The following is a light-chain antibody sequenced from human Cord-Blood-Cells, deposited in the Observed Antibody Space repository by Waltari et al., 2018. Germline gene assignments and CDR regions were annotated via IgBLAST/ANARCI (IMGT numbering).Light chain of an antibody. Sequence: EIQMTQSPYSLSAYVGDRVTITCRASQSISSYLNWYQQKPGKAPKLLIYAASSLQSGVPSRFSGSGSGTDFTLTISSLQPEDFATYYCQQSYSTPPTFGQGTKLEIK. CDR1: QSISSY. CDR2: AAS. J-gene: IGKJ2*01. V-gene: IGKV1-39*01. CDR3: QQSYSTPPT.